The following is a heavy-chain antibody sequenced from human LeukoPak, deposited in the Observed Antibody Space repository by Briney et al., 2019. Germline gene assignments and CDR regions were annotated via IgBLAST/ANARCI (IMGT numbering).Heavy chain of an antibody. J-gene: IGHJ4*02. D-gene: IGHD6-13*01. Sequence: GGSLRLSCAASGFTFSSYGMHWVRQAPGKGLEWVAFIRYDGSNKYYADSVKGRFTISRDNSKNTLYLQMNSLRAEDTAVYYCAKDSSGIAAADHFDYWGQGTLVTVSS. CDR2: IRYDGSNK. CDR1: GFTFSSYG. V-gene: IGHV3-30*02. CDR3: AKDSSGIAAADHFDY.